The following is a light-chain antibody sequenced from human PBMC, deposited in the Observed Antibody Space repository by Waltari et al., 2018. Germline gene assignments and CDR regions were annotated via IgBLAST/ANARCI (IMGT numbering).Light chain of an antibody. Sequence: EIVLTPSPATLSLSPGQRATLPCRTSQSVSRFLSWYQQRPGQAPRLLIYDASTRATGIPARFSGSGSGTDFTLTISSLDPDDLAVYYCQQRSSWPLTFGGGTRVQIK. J-gene: IGKJ4*01. CDR1: QSVSRF. CDR3: QQRSSWPLT. V-gene: IGKV3-11*01. CDR2: DAS.